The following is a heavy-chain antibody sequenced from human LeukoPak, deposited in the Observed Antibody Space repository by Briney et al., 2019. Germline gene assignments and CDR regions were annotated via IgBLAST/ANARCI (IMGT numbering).Heavy chain of an antibody. V-gene: IGHV3-23*01. Sequence: GGSLRLSCAASGFTFCSYAMSWVRQAPGKGLEWVSGITGSGSSAYYADSVKGRFTISRDNSKNTLSLQMNSLRAEDTAVYYCAKDRIEASGSRDAFDIWGQGTMVTVSS. J-gene: IGHJ3*02. CDR2: ITGSGSSA. CDR3: AKDRIEASGSRDAFDI. D-gene: IGHD3-10*01. CDR1: GFTFCSYA.